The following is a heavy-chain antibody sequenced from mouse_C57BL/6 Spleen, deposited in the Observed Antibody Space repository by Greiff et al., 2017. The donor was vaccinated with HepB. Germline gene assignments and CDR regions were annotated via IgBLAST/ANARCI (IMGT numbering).Heavy chain of an antibody. V-gene: IGHV5-4*01. CDR2: ISDGGSYT. CDR3: AREGYYGSSRGAMDY. CDR1: GFTFSSYA. D-gene: IGHD1-1*01. Sequence: EVQVVESGGGLVKPGGSLKLSCAASGFTFSSYAMSWVRQTPEKRLEWVATISDGGSYTYYPDNVKGRFTISRDNAKNNLYLQMSHLKSEDTAMYYCAREGYYGSSRGAMDYWGQGTSVTVSS. J-gene: IGHJ4*01.